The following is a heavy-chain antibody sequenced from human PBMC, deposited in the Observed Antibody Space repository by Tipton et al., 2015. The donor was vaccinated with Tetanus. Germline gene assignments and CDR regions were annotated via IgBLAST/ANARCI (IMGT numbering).Heavy chain of an antibody. Sequence: TLSLTCAIYGGSLSGYYWSWIRQPPGKGLEWIGEVTRSGSTNYESSLKSRLTISVDTSKNHFSLNLTSVTAADTAIFYCARGRGAGSANPLDVWGQGTLVTVSS. CDR2: VTRSGST. D-gene: IGHD1-26*01. J-gene: IGHJ3*01. CDR3: ARGRGAGSANPLDV. V-gene: IGHV4-34*01. CDR1: GGSLSGYY.